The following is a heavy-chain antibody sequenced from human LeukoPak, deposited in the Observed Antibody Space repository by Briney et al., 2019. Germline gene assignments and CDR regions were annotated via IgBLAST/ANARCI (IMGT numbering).Heavy chain of an antibody. J-gene: IGHJ4*02. CDR3: AKGKLGSGSYTLYYFDY. D-gene: IGHD3-10*01. V-gene: IGHV1-18*01. CDR1: GYTFNSFG. Sequence: GASVRVSCKTSGYTFNSFGITWLRQAPGQGLEWMGWISAYKGYTSHAQKFQDRIIMSTDTSTTTAYMELRNLKSDDTAVYYCAKGKLGSGSYTLYYFDYWGQGTLVTVSS. CDR2: ISAYKGYT.